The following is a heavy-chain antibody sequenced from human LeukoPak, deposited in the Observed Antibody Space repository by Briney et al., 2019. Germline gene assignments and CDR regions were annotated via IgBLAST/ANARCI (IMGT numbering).Heavy chain of an antibody. D-gene: IGHD3-10*01. CDR2: IGGDGLDT. CDR3: AKRGVVQRVTYYFDH. CDR1: GFTFRTYA. Sequence: PGGSLRLSCAGSGFTFRTYAMSWVRQAPGKGLEWVSVIGGDGLDTYYADSVKGRFTISRDNSRNTLYLQMNSLRAEDTAVYYCAKRGVVQRVTYYFDHWGQGTPVTVSS. J-gene: IGHJ4*02. V-gene: IGHV3-23*01.